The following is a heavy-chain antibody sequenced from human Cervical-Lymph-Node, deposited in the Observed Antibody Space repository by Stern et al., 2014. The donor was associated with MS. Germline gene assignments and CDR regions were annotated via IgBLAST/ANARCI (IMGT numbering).Heavy chain of an antibody. CDR1: GYTFTSYA. CDR3: ARGGYFDSTAYYNY. CDR2: INTDKGKT. Sequence: VQLVQSGAEVKKPGASVKVSCKASGYTFTSYAIHWVRQAPGQRLEWMGWINTDKGKTRYSQKFQGRVTITRDTSASTVYMEVNTLTFEDTAVYFCARGGYFDSTAYYNYWGQGTQVTVSS. V-gene: IGHV1-3*04. D-gene: IGHD3-22*01. J-gene: IGHJ4*02.